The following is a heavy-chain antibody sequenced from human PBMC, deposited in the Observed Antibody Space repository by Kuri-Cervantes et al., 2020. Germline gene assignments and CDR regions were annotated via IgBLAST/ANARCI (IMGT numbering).Heavy chain of an antibody. J-gene: IGHJ4*02. Sequence: SCAASGFTFSSYAMHWVRQAPGKGLEWVAVISCDGSNKYYADSVKGRFTISRDNSKNTLYLQMNSLRAEDTALYYCARGTLYCTNGVCYPFDYWDQGTLVTVSS. CDR1: GFTFSSYA. CDR3: ARGTLYCTNGVCYPFDY. V-gene: IGHV3-30-3*01. D-gene: IGHD2-8*01. CDR2: ISCDGSNK.